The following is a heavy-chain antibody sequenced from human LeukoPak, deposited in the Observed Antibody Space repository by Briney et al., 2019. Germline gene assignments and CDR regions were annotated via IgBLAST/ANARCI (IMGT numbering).Heavy chain of an antibody. CDR1: GGSISSYY. CDR2: IYYSGST. Sequence: SETLSLTCTVSGGSISSYYWSWIRQPPGKGLEWIGYIYYSGSTNYNPSLKSRVTISVDTSKNQFSLKLSSVTAADTAVYYCARVPHISYGSCYFDCWGQGTLVTVSS. V-gene: IGHV4-59*01. J-gene: IGHJ4*02. D-gene: IGHD5-18*01. CDR3: ARVPHISYGSCYFDC.